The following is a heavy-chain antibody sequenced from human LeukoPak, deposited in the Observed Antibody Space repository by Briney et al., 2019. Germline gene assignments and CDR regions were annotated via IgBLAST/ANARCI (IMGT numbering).Heavy chain of an antibody. CDR2: ISSDGTNK. CDR1: GFTFSRYG. J-gene: IGHJ6*02. Sequence: GRSLRLSCAASGFTFSRYGMYWVRQAPGKGLEWVAVISSDGTNKYYADSVKGRFTISRDNSKNTLYLQMNSLRAEDTAVYYCAKDPIAVAGNNYYRMDVWGQGATVSVSS. CDR3: AKDPIAVAGNNYYRMDV. D-gene: IGHD6-19*01. V-gene: IGHV3-30*18.